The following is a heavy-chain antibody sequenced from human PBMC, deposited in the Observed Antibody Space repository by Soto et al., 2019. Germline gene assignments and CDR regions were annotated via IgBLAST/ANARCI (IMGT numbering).Heavy chain of an antibody. D-gene: IGHD5-12*01. CDR2: IIPIYGTA. CDR3: ARDGHGYNYWYFDL. V-gene: IGHV1-69*01. Sequence: QVQLVQSGAEVREPGSSVKVSCKVSGDTFNKYTINWVRQAPGQGLEWMAGIIPIYGTANYALKFHDRIKVTADESKATAYMELNSLTSEDTAIYYCARDGHGYNYWYFDLWGRGTLITVSS. CDR1: GDTFNKYT. J-gene: IGHJ2*01.